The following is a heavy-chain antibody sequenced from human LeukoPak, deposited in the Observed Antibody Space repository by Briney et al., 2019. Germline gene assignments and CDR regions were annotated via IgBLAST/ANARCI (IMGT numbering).Heavy chain of an antibody. CDR1: GFTFSTYA. CDR2: ISGSGGST. J-gene: IGHJ3*02. CDR3: AREKDLIQAFDI. D-gene: IGHD2-21*01. V-gene: IGHV3-23*01. Sequence: GGSLRLSCAASGFTFSTYAMSWVRQAPGKGLEWVSAISGSGGSTYYADSVKGRFTISRDNAKNSLYLQMNSLRAEDTAVYYCAREKDLIQAFDIWGQGTMVTVSS.